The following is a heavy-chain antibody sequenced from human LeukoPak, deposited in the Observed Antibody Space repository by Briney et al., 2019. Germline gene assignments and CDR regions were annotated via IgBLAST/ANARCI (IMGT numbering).Heavy chain of an antibody. CDR3: ARDKRYCSSTSCYAGGSGGY. Sequence: PSETLSLTCTVSGGSISSSSYYWGWIRQPPGKGLEWIGSTYYSGSTYYNPSLKSRVTISVDRSKNQFSLKLSSVTAADTAVYYCARDKRYCSSTSCYAGGSGGYWGQGTLVTVSS. CDR2: TYYSGST. V-gene: IGHV4-39*07. D-gene: IGHD2-2*01. CDR1: GGSISSSSYY. J-gene: IGHJ4*02.